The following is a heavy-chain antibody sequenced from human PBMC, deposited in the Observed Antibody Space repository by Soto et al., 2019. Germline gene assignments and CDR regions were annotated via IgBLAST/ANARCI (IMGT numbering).Heavy chain of an antibody. CDR2: IYYSGST. J-gene: IGHJ1*01. D-gene: IGHD6-13*01. CDR1: GGSISSYY. Sequence: SETLSLTCTVSGGSISSYYWSWIRQPPGKGLEWIGYIYYSGSTNYNPSLKSRVTISVDTSKNQFSLKLSSVTAADTAVYYCARSYSSSWFQHWGQGTLVTVSS. CDR3: ARSYSSSWFQH. V-gene: IGHV4-59*08.